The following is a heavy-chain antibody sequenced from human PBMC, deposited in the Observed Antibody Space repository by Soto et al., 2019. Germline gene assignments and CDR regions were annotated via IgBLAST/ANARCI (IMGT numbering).Heavy chain of an antibody. V-gene: IGHV3-11*05. D-gene: IGHD3-9*01. CDR2: IGSSSSDT. Sequence: QVQLVESGGDLVKPGGSLRLSCAASGFPFSDYYMSWIRQAPGKGLEWVSSIGSSSSDTNYADSVKGRFTISRDNAKNSLYLQMNSLRAEDAAVYYCARRRPTGYYNYWGQGPLVTFSA. J-gene: IGHJ4*02. CDR1: GFPFSDYY. CDR3: ARRRPTGYYNY.